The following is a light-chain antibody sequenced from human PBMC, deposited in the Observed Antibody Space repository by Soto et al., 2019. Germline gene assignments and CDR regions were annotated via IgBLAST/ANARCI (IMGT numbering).Light chain of an antibody. J-gene: IGLJ1*01. Sequence: QSALTQPASVSGSPGQSITVSCTGTSSDVGDYDYVSWYQQHPGKAPKLIIYDVSDRPSGVSDRFSGSKFGITASLNISGLQAEDEADYYCSSYSSNNTLVFGSGTKLTVL. V-gene: IGLV2-14*03. CDR2: DVS. CDR1: SSDVGDYDY. CDR3: SSYSSNNTLV.